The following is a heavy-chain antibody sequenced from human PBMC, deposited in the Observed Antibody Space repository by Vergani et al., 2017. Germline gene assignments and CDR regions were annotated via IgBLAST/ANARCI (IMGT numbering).Heavy chain of an antibody. Sequence: QVQLQQWGAGLLKPSETLSLTCAVYGGSFSGYYWSWIRQPPGKGLEWIGEINHSGSTNYNPSLKSRVTISVDTSKNQFSLRLSSVTAADTAVDYCARGGRMVRGVINWFDPWGQGTLVTVSS. V-gene: IGHV4-34*01. D-gene: IGHD3-10*01. CDR1: GGSFSGYY. CDR3: ARGGRMVRGVINWFDP. CDR2: INHSGST. J-gene: IGHJ5*02.